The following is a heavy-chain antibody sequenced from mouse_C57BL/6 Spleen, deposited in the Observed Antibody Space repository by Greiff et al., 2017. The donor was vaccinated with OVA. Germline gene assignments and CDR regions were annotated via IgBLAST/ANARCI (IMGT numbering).Heavy chain of an antibody. CDR1: GYTFTRYW. J-gene: IGHJ2*01. CDR3: ATSIYYGYDYYFDY. CDR2: LHPSASYT. V-gene: IGHV1-74*01. Sequence: VPLQQPGADLVKPGASVKVSCQASGYTFTRYWMPWVKQRPGQGLEWIGTLHPSASYTHYNQKFKGKATLTVDKSSSTAYMQLSSLTSEDSAVYYCATSIYYGYDYYFDYWGQGTTLTVSS. D-gene: IGHD2-2*01.